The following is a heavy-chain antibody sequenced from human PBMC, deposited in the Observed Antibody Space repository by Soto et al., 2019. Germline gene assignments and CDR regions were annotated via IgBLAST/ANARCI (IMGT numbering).Heavy chain of an antibody. V-gene: IGHV1-69*01. CDR2: IIPIFGTA. J-gene: IGHJ3*02. CDR3: ARSRVTYYYDRRAFDI. CDR1: GGTFTSYA. Sequence: QVQLVQSGAEVKKPGSSVKVSCKASGGTFTSYAITWLRQAPGQGLEWMGGIIPIFGTANYAQKFQGRVTITADESTSTAYMELSSLRSEDTAVYYCARSRVTYYYDRRAFDIWGQGTMVTVSS. D-gene: IGHD3-22*01.